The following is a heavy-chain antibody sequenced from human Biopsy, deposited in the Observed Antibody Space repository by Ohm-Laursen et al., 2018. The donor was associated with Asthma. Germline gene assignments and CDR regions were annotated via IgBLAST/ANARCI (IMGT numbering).Heavy chain of an antibody. J-gene: IGHJ6*02. V-gene: IGHV4-39*01. CDR1: SGSGGYMRSGNYY. Sequence: SETLSLTCSLSSGSGGYMRSGNYYWGWIRQAPGKGLEWIGYISYGGKTSYNPSLKNRVTISRDTSKNQFSLRLTSVTAADTAVYFCARRITIFGVVQKDHGMDAWGQGTAVTVSS. CDR3: ARRITIFGVVQKDHGMDA. D-gene: IGHD3-3*01. CDR2: ISYGGKT.